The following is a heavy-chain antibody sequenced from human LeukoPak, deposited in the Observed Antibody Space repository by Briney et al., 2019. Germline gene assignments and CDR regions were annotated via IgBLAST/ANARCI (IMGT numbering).Heavy chain of an antibody. J-gene: IGHJ5*02. CDR2: TRNRANSYTT. V-gene: IGHV3-72*01. Sequence: GGSLRLSCAASGFTLSDHYMDWVRQAPGKGLEWVGRTRNRANSYTTDYAASVKGRFTISRDNAKNSLYLQMNSLRVEDTALYYCAPTGLPWGQGTLVTVSS. D-gene: IGHD3-10*01. CDR1: GFTLSDHY. CDR3: APTGLP.